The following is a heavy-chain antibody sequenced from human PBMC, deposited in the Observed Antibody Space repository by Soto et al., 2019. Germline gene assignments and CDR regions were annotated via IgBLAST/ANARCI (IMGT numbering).Heavy chain of an antibody. CDR2: IYPGDSDT. D-gene: IGHD6-6*01. CDR1: GYSFTSYW. J-gene: IGHJ6*02. CDR3: ARRGDSSSGYYYYGMDV. Sequence: PGESLKISCKGSGYSFTSYWIGWVRQMPGKGLEWMGIIYPGDSDTRYSPSFQGQVTISADKSISTAYLQWSSLKASDTAMYYCARRGDSSSGYYYYGMDVWGQGTTVTVSS. V-gene: IGHV5-51*01.